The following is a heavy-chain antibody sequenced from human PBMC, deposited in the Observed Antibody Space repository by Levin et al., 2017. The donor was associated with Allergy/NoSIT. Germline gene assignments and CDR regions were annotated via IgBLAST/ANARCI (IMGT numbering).Heavy chain of an antibody. Sequence: KPGGSLRLSCTVSGGSISSRNYYWGWIRQPPGKGLEWIGTIFISGSTYYNPSLKSRVTISMDTSKNHFSLNLSSVTAADTAIYYCARQSGNGYVYPFDYWGQGTLVPVSS. CDR1: GGSISSRNYY. CDR2: IFISGST. CDR3: ARQSGNGYVYPFDY. D-gene: IGHD5-12*01. V-gene: IGHV4-39*01. J-gene: IGHJ4*02.